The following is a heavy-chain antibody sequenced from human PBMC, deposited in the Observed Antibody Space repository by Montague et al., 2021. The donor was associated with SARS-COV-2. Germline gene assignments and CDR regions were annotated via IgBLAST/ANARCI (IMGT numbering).Heavy chain of an antibody. CDR2: IDWDDDK. Sequence: PALVKPTQTLTLTCTFSGFSLSTSGMCVSWIRQPPGKALEWLALIDWDDDKYYSTSLKTRLTISKDTSKNQVVLTMTNMDPVDTATYYCARIQAALRPNYYYYGMDVWGQGTTVTVSS. D-gene: IGHD6-25*01. J-gene: IGHJ6*02. V-gene: IGHV2-70*01. CDR3: ARIQAALRPNYYYYGMDV. CDR1: GFSLSTSGMC.